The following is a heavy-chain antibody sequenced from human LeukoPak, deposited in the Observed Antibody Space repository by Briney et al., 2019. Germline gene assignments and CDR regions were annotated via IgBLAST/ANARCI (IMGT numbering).Heavy chain of an antibody. Sequence: GGSLRLSCAASGFTFGSYWMHWVRQAPGKGPVWVSRINSDGSSTSYADSVKGRFTISRDNSKNSLYLHMGSLRPEDTAVYYCAILSTIFGVISVWGQGTLVTVSS. CDR2: INSDGSST. V-gene: IGHV3-74*01. J-gene: IGHJ4*02. CDR1: GFTFGSYW. CDR3: AILSTIFGVISV. D-gene: IGHD3-3*01.